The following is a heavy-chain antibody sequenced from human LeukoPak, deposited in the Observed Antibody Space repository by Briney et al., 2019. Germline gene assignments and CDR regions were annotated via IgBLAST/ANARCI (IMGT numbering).Heavy chain of an antibody. V-gene: IGHV5-51*01. Sequence: GESLKISCKGSGYSFTSYWIGWVRQMPGRGLEWVGLIWPGDSTTRYSPSFQGQVTISADKSLSTAYLQWSSLKASDTAIYYCARHPAFTGVPARPFGYWGPGILVTVSS. D-gene: IGHD1-14*01. CDR2: IWPGDSTT. J-gene: IGHJ4*02. CDR1: GYSFTSYW. CDR3: ARHPAFTGVPARPFGY.